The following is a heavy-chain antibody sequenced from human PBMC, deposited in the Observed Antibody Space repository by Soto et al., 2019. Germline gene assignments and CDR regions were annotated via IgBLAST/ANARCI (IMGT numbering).Heavy chain of an antibody. Sequence: ASVKVSCKASGYDFTAYDINWVRQASGQGLEWMGWMNPINGAAGSARRFQGRVSMTRNTATGTAYLELTNLRSDDTAVYFCGRVRSPRAPAGGTPYYYAMDVWGQGTTVTVSS. J-gene: IGHJ6*02. CDR1: GYDFTAYD. V-gene: IGHV1-8*02. CDR3: GRVRSPRAPAGGTPYYYAMDV. CDR2: MNPINGAA. D-gene: IGHD6-13*01.